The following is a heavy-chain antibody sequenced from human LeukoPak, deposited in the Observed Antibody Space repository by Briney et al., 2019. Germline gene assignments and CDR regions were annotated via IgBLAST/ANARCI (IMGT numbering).Heavy chain of an antibody. V-gene: IGHV3-30-3*01. D-gene: IGHD2-2*01. J-gene: IGHJ6*03. Sequence: PGGSLRLSCAASGFTFSSYAMHWVRQAPGKGLEWVAVISYDGSNKYYADSVKGRFTISRDNSKNTLYLQMNSLRAEDTAVYYCAREGAAAAPHGYYYYYMDVWGKGTTVTVSS. CDR3: AREGAAAAPHGYYYYYMDV. CDR2: ISYDGSNK. CDR1: GFTFSSYA.